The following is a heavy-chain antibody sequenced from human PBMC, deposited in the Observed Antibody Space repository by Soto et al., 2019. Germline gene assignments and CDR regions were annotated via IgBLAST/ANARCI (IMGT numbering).Heavy chain of an antibody. CDR1: GGSISGYY. Sequence: SETLSLTCTVSGGSISGYYWIWIRQPPGKGLEWIGYIYYSGSTNYNPSLKSRVTISVDTSKDQFSLKLSSVTAADTAVYYCARGGIAVAGTYWFDPWGQGTLVTVSS. CDR3: ARGGIAVAGTYWFDP. V-gene: IGHV4-59*01. J-gene: IGHJ5*02. CDR2: IYYSGST. D-gene: IGHD6-19*01.